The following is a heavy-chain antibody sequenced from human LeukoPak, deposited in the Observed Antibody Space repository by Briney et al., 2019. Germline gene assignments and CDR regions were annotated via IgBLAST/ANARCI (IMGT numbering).Heavy chain of an antibody. CDR1: GFTLSYYG. J-gene: IGHJ4*02. CDR2: ISYDGSKK. D-gene: IGHD7-27*01. CDR3: AKDGKRKLTGGTDFDY. Sequence: GGSLRLSCAASGFTLSYYGMHWVRQAPGKGLEWVAVISYDGSKKYYADSVKGRFTISRDNSKNTLYLQMDSLRAEDTALYYCAKDGKRKLTGGTDFDYWGQGTLVIVSS. V-gene: IGHV3-30*18.